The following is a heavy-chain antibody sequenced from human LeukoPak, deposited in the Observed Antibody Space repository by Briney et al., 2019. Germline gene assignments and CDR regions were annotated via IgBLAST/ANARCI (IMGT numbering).Heavy chain of an antibody. CDR2: IYYSGST. J-gene: IGHJ3*02. D-gene: IGHD7-27*01. Sequence: NPSQTLSLTCTVSGGSISSGGYYWSWILQHPGKGLEWIGYIYYSGSTYYNPSLKSRVTISVDTSKNQFSLKLSSVTAADTAVYYCARSLTGPFDAFDIWGQGTMVTVSS. V-gene: IGHV4-31*03. CDR3: ARSLTGPFDAFDI. CDR1: GGSISSGGYY.